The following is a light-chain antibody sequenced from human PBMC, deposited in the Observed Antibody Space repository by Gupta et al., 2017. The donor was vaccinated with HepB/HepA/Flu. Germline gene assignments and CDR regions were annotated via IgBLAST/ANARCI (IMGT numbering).Light chain of an antibody. CDR3: QQGDSTPCS. J-gene: IGKJ2*04. Sequence: DIQMTQSPSSLSASVGDRVTITCRASQSISSYLNWYQQKPRKAPNLLIYAASSLQSGVPSRFSDSGSGTDFTLTISRLQPEDFATYYCQQGDSTPCSFGQGTKVEIK. CDR1: QSISSY. CDR2: AAS. V-gene: IGKV1-39*01.